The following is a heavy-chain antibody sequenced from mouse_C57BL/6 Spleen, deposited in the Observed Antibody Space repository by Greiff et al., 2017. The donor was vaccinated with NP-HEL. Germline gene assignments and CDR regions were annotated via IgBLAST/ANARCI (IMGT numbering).Heavy chain of an antibody. CDR3: ARRGGQPYWYFDV. V-gene: IGHV8-12*01. CDR2: IYWDDDK. Sequence: QVTLKESGPGILQSSQTLSLTCSFSGFSLSTSGMGVSWIRQPSGKGLEWLAHIYWDDDKRYNPSLKSRLTISKDTSRNQVFLKITSVDTADTATYYCARRGGQPYWYFDVWGTGTTVTVSS. J-gene: IGHJ1*03. CDR1: GFSLSTSGMG. D-gene: IGHD6-1*01.